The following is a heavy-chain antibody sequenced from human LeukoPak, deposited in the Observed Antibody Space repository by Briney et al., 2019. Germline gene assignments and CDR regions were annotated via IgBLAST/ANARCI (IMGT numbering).Heavy chain of an antibody. CDR1: GGSISSYY. J-gene: IGHJ4*02. CDR2: IHDSGST. Sequence: SETLSLTCTVSGGSISSYYWSWIRQPPGKGLEWIGYIHDSGSTIYNPSLKSRVTISVDTSKNRFSLKLSSVTAADTAVYYCARDRREQYCSGGSCYSALGFFDYWGQETLVTVSS. D-gene: IGHD2-15*01. V-gene: IGHV4-59*01. CDR3: ARDRREQYCSGGSCYSALGFFDY.